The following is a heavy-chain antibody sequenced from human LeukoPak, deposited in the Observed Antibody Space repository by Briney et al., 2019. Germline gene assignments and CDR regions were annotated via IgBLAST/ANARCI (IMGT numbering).Heavy chain of an antibody. V-gene: IGHV3-66*02. J-gene: IGHJ4*02. CDR2: IYSGGST. CDR1: GFTVSSNY. CDR3: ARITRGYSYGPHSLDY. D-gene: IGHD5-18*01. Sequence: GGSLRLSCAASGFTVSSNYMSWVRQAPGKGLEWVSVIYSGGSTYYADSVKGRFTISRDNSKNTLYLQMYSLRAEDTAVYYCARITRGYSYGPHSLDYWGQGTLVTVSS.